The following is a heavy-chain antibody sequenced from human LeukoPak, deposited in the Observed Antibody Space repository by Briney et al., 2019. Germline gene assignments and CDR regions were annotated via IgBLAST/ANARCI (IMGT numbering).Heavy chain of an antibody. J-gene: IGHJ1*01. CDR2: ISYDGGNK. Sequence: PGGSLRLSCAASGFTFSSYAMHWVRQAPGKGLEWVALISYDGGNKYYADSVKGRFTISRDNSKNTLYLQMNSLRAEDTAVYYCARVFLSYSSSWYSSGYSEYFHHWGQGTQVTVSS. V-gene: IGHV3-30-3*01. D-gene: IGHD6-13*01. CDR3: ARVFLSYSSSWYSSGYSEYFHH. CDR1: GFTFSSYA.